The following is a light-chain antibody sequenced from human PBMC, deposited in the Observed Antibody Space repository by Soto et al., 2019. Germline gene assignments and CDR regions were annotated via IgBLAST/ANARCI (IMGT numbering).Light chain of an antibody. CDR1: QSVGSN. V-gene: IGKV3-15*01. Sequence: IVMTQSPATLSVTPGERATLSCRARQSVGSNLAWYQQKPGQAPRLLIYGASTRATGIPARFSGSGSETEFTLTISSLQAEDSAVYFCQQYNNWPTWTFGQGTKVDIK. CDR3: QQYNNWPTWT. CDR2: GAS. J-gene: IGKJ1*01.